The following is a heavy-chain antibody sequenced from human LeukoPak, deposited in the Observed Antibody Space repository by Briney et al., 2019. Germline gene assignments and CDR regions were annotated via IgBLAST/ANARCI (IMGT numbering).Heavy chain of an antibody. CDR2: MNPNSDNK. CDR1: GYTFTIYD. CDR3: ARGIAAAGGPDY. V-gene: IGHV1-8*01. J-gene: IGHJ4*02. Sequence: ASVKVSRKASGYTFTIYDNNCVPEATGQGLEWMGWMNPNSDNKGYAQKFQGRVTMTRNTSISTHYMEVSSLRSEDTAVYYCARGIAAAGGPDYWGQGTLVTVSS. D-gene: IGHD6-13*01.